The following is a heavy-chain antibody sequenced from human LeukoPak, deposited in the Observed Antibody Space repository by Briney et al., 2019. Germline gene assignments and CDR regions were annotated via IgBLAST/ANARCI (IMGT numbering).Heavy chain of an antibody. Sequence: SETLSLTCAVYGGSFSGYYWSWIRQPPGKGLEWIGEINHSGSTNYIPSLKSRVTISVDTSKNQFSLKLSSVTAADTAVYYCARDGVSWILDYWGQGTLVTVSS. J-gene: IGHJ4*02. CDR2: INHSGST. D-gene: IGHD3-16*01. CDR1: GGSFSGYY. CDR3: ARDGVSWILDY. V-gene: IGHV4-34*01.